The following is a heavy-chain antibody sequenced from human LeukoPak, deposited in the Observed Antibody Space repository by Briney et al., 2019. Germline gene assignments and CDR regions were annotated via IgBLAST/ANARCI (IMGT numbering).Heavy chain of an antibody. CDR2: IRSNANSYAT. CDR1: GFTFSGSA. J-gene: IGHJ4*02. CDR3: AKDLGREVSDSSVDY. Sequence: GGSLRLSCVVSGFTFSGSAIHWVRQASGRGLEWLGRIRSNANSYATAYAASVKGRFTISRDDSKNTAYLQMNSLRAEDTAVYYCAKDLGREVSDSSVDYWGQGTLVTVSS. V-gene: IGHV3-73*01. D-gene: IGHD3-16*01.